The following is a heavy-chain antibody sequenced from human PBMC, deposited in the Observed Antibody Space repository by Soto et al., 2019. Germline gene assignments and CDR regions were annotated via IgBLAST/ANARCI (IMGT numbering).Heavy chain of an antibody. D-gene: IGHD2-15*01. CDR2: INHSGST. J-gene: IGHJ5*02. Sequence: PSETLSLTCAVYGGSFSGYYWSWIRQPPGEGLEWIGEINHSGSTNYNPSLKSRVTISVDTSKNQFSLKLSSVTAADTAVYYCAKNECSGGSCRGWFDPWGQGTLVTVSS. CDR1: GGSFSGYY. CDR3: AKNECSGGSCRGWFDP. V-gene: IGHV4-34*01.